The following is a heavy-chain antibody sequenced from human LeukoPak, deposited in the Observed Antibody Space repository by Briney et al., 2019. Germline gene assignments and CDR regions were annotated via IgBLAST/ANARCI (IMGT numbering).Heavy chain of an antibody. D-gene: IGHD3-10*01. CDR2: IYYSGST. J-gene: IGHJ4*02. V-gene: IGHV4-59*08. Sequence: SETLTLTCTVAGGSISSYYWSWLRQPPGKGPEWRGYIYYSGSTNYNPSLKSRVTISVDTSKNQFSLKLSSVTAADTAVYYCARHETYYYGSGSYGFDYWGQGTLVTVSS. CDR1: GGSISSYY. CDR3: ARHETYYYGSGSYGFDY.